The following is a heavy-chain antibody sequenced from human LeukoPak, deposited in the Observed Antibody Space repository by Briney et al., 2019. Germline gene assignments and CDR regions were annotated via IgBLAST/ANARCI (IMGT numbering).Heavy chain of an antibody. CDR1: GFTFTTSA. CDR3: ATVPQGDYETPLQGY. J-gene: IGHJ4*02. CDR2: IVVGSGDT. Sequence: GTSVKVSCKASGFTFTTSAVQWVRQARGQRLEWIGWIVVGSGDTDYAQKFQERVTITRDMATSTAYMELSSLRSEDTAVYYCATVPQGDYETPLQGYWGQGTLVTVSS. V-gene: IGHV1-58*01. D-gene: IGHD4-17*01.